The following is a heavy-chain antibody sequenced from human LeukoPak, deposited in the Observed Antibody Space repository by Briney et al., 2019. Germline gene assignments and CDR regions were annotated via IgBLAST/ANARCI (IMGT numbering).Heavy chain of an antibody. CDR1: GFTFSSYA. D-gene: IGHD2-2*01. CDR3: AKDQTYCSSTSCSYYYYGMDV. J-gene: IGHJ6*02. Sequence: PGGSLRLSCAASGFTFSSYAMSWVRQAPGKGLEWVSAISGSGGSTYYADSVKGRFTISRDNSKNTLYLQMNSLRAEDTAVYYCAKDQTYCSSTSCSYYYYGMDVWGQGTTVTVSS. V-gene: IGHV3-23*01. CDR2: ISGSGGST.